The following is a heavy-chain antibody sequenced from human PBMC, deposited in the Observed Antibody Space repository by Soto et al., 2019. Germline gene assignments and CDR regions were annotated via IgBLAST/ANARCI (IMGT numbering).Heavy chain of an antibody. CDR2: IIPFFGSP. Sequence: QVQLVQSGAEVKKPGSSVTVSCKASAGTFNNYAIAWVRQAPGQGLEWMGGIIPFFGSPKYSQKFQNRVTITVAESPSPSYTNQTGLRSDDTAVYYCARAIVQRFNWFDPWGQGTLVTVSS. V-gene: IGHV1-69*01. J-gene: IGHJ5*02. D-gene: IGHD1-26*01. CDR3: ARAIVQRFNWFDP. CDR1: AGTFNNYA.